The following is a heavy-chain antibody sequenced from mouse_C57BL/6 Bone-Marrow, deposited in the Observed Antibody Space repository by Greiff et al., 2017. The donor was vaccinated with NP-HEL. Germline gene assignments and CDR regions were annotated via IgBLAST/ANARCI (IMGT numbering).Heavy chain of an antibody. V-gene: IGHV2-2*01. CDR1: GFSLTSYA. J-gene: IGHJ2*01. Sequence: QVQLKQSGPGLVQPSQSLSITCTVSGFSLTSYAVHWVRQSPGQGLEWLGVLWSGGSTDYNAAFISKLGISKDNFKSEVFIKMNSLQADYTAIYYCARGEMITTEGVYWGQGTTLTVSS. D-gene: IGHD2-4*01. CDR2: LWSGGST. CDR3: ARGEMITTEGVY.